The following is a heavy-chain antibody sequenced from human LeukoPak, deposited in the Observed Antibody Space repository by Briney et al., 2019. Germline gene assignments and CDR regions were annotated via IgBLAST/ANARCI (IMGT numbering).Heavy chain of an antibody. CDR3: AEGSSRSGGFGY. V-gene: IGHV6-1*01. CDR2: TYYRSKWYN. Sequence: SQTLSLTCAISGDSVPRNSAAWNWIRQSPSRGLEWLGRTYYRSKWYNDYAESVKSRININPDTAKNQLSLQLNSVTPEDTAVYYCAEGSSRSGGFGYWGQGTLVTVSS. D-gene: IGHD6-13*01. J-gene: IGHJ4*02. CDR1: GDSVPRNSAA.